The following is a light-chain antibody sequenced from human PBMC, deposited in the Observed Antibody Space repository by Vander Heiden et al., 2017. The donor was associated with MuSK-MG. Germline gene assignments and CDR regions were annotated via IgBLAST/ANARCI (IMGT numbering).Light chain of an antibody. V-gene: IGLV2-23*02. CDR1: SSDVGSYNF. CDR3: CSYAGTSSYV. J-gene: IGLJ1*01. CDR2: DVT. Sequence: QSALTQPASVSGSPGQSITISCTGTSSDVGSYNFVSWYQQHPGKAPKLMIYDVTKRPSGVSNRFSGSKSGNTASLTISGLQAEDEADYYCCSYAGTSSYVFGTGTTVTVL.